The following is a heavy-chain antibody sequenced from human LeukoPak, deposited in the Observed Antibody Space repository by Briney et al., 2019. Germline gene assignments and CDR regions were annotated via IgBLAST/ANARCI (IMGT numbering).Heavy chain of an antibody. J-gene: IGHJ5*02. D-gene: IGHD3-22*01. CDR1: GYTFVTHW. CDR2: INPSGDVR. CDR3: ATLSRRDYYDSSGYYWWFDP. Sequence: ASVKVSCKASGYTFVTHWMHWVRQAPGQGLEWMAIINPSGDVRSYAQKFQGRVTVTRDMSTRTVYMELSDLRPEDTAVYYCATLSRRDYYDSSGYYWWFDPWGQGTLVTVSS. V-gene: IGHV1-46*01.